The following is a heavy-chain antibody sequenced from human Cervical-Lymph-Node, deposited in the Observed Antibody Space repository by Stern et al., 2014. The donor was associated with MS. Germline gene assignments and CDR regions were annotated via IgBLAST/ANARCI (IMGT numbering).Heavy chain of an antibody. Sequence: QVQLVQSGGGVVQPGTSLRLSCAASGFTFKNYAMHWVRQAPGRGLEWVALIWYDGSNEDYADSVKGRFTIARENSNNTLYLQMNSLRADDTAVYFCVREDGMYDPRSYWYSDLWGRGTLVTVSS. CDR2: IWYDGSNE. J-gene: IGHJ2*01. CDR3: VREDGMYDPRSYWYSDL. V-gene: IGHV3-33*01. CDR1: GFTFKNYA. D-gene: IGHD2-8*01.